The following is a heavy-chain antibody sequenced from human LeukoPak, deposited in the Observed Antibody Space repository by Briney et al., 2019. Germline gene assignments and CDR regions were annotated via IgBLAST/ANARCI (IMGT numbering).Heavy chain of an antibody. V-gene: IGHV3-48*04. Sequence: GGSLRLSCAASGFTFSSYSMNWVRQAPGKGLEWVSYISSSSSTIYYADSVKGRFTISRDNAKNSLYLQMNSLRAEDTAVYYCARQQRGFDYWGQGTLVTVSS. CDR3: ARQQRGFDY. CDR2: ISSSSSTI. CDR1: GFTFSSYS. J-gene: IGHJ4*02.